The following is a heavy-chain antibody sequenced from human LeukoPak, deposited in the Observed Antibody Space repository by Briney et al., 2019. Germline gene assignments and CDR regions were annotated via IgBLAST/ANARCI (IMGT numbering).Heavy chain of an antibody. V-gene: IGHV4-59*01. CDR3: ARVIMITFGPATGWFDP. CDR1: GGSISSYY. Sequence: SETLSLTCTVSGGSISSYYWSWIRQPPGKGLEWIGYIYYSGSTNYNPSLKSRVTISVDTSKNQFSLKLSSVTAADTAVYYCARVIMITFGPATGWFDPWGQGTLVTVSS. J-gene: IGHJ5*02. CDR2: IYYSGST. D-gene: IGHD3-16*01.